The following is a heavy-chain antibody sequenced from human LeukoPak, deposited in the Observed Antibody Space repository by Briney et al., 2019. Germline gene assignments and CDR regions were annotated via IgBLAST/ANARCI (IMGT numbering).Heavy chain of an antibody. CDR3: ANGGVGSYYYYYMDV. V-gene: IGHV3-9*03. CDR1: GFTFDDYA. D-gene: IGHD3-3*01. Sequence: GGSLRLSCAASGFTFDDYAMHWVRQAPGKGLEWVSGISWNSGSIGYADSVKGRFTISRDNAKNSLYLQMNSLRAEDMALYYCANGGVGSYYYYYMDVWGKGTTVTVSS. J-gene: IGHJ6*03. CDR2: ISWNSGSI.